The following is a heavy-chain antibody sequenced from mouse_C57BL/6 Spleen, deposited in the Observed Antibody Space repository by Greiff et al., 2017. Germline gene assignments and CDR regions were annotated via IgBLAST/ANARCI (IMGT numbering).Heavy chain of an antibody. D-gene: IGHD2-1*01. J-gene: IGHJ4*01. CDR2: IWRGGST. Sequence: VKLMESGPGLVQPSQSLSITCTVSGFSLTSVGVHWVRPSPGKGLEWLGVIWRGGSTSYNAAFMSRLSITKDNSKSQVFFKMNSLQADDTAVYYCAKNPGKTSAMDYWGQGTSVTVSS. V-gene: IGHV2-5*01. CDR1: GFSLTSVG. CDR3: AKNPGKTSAMDY.